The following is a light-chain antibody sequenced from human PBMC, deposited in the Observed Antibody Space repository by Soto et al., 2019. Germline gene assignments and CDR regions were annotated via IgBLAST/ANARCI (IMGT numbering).Light chain of an antibody. V-gene: IGLV2-23*02. CDR2: EVN. CDR1: SSDIGTYNL. J-gene: IGLJ1*01. Sequence: QSVLTQPASVSGSPGQSITISCTGTSSDIGTYNLVSWYQQHPGKAPKLMIYEVNKRPSGVSDRFSGSKSGNTASLTISGLPAEDEADYYCCSYAGSSTLYVFGTGTKVTVL. CDR3: CSYAGSSTLYV.